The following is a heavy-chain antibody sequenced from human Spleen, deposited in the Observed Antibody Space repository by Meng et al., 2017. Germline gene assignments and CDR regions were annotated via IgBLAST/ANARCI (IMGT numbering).Heavy chain of an antibody. CDR3: TTDQWFGELFSYYYGMDV. J-gene: IGHJ6*02. D-gene: IGHD3-10*01. CDR1: GFTFSNAW. V-gene: IGHV3-15*01. Sequence: GESLKISCAASGFTFSNAWMSWVRQAPGKGLEWVGRIKSKTDGGTTDYAAPVKGRFTISRDDSKNTLYLQMNSLKTEDTAVYYCTTDQWFGELFSYYYGMDVWGQGTTVTVSS. CDR2: IKSKTDGGTT.